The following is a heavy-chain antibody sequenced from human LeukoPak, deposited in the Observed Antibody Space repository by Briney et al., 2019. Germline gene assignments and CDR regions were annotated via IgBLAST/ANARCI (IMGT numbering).Heavy chain of an antibody. CDR2: MSPNSGNT. Sequence: ASVKVSCKASGYTFTSHDINWVRQATGQGLEWMGWMSPNSGNTGYAQKFQGRVTITRNTSISTAYMELSSLRSEDTAVYYCARGSHRLIPRYSSSLGYWGQGTLVTVSS. D-gene: IGHD6-6*01. CDR1: GYTFTSHD. CDR3: ARGSHRLIPRYSSSLGY. V-gene: IGHV1-8*01. J-gene: IGHJ4*02.